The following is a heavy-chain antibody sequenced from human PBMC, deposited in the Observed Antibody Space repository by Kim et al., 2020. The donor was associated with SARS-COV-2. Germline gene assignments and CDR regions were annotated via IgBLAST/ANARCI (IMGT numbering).Heavy chain of an antibody. CDR3: ARDWAHLHLGELSLVRFDP. V-gene: IGHV1-3*01. CDR1: GYTFTSYA. CDR2: INAGNGNT. D-gene: IGHD3-16*02. J-gene: IGHJ5*02. Sequence: ASVKVSCKASGYTFTSYAMHWVRQAPGQRLEWMGWINAGNGNTKYSQKFQGRVTITRDTSASTAYMELSSLRSEDTAVYYCARDWAHLHLGELSLVRFDPWGQGTLVTVSS.